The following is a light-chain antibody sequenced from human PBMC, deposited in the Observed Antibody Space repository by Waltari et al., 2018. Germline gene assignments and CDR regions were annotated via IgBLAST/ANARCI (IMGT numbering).Light chain of an antibody. CDR1: SGINVGTYG. CDR2: YKSDSDK. V-gene: IGLV5-45*01. J-gene: IGLJ2*01. Sequence: QAVLTQPASLSAAHGASASLTVTLRSGINVGTYGHYWYQQKPGGPPQYLLRYKSDSDKQHGSGVPSRFXGXKDASANAGILLISGLQSEDEANYYCMIWPSSAQXVFGGGTNLTVL. CDR3: MIWPSSAQXV.